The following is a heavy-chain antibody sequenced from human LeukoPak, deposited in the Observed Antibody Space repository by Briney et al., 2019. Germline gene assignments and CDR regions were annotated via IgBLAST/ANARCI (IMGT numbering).Heavy chain of an antibody. CDR2: IKHKTDGVTT. V-gene: IGHV3-15*01. CDR3: TTFDS. J-gene: IGHJ4*02. CDR1: GLTFNNAW. Sequence: GGSLRLSCAASGLTFNNAWMSWVRQAPGKGLEWLGRIKHKTDGVTTDYAAPVKGRLTMSIDDSKSTIYLHINSLKTEDTAVYYCTTFDSWGQGTLVTVSS.